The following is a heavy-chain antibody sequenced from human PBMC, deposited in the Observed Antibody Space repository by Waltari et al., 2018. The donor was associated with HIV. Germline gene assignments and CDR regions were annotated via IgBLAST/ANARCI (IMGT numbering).Heavy chain of an antibody. V-gene: IGHV4-59*01. CDR2: IYYSGST. D-gene: IGHD4-17*01. Sequence: QVQLQESGPGLVQPSETLSLTCTVSGGSISSYYWSWIRQPPGKGLEWIGYIYYSGSTNYNPSLKSRVTISVDTSKNQFSLKLSSVTAADTAVYYCARDRKHDYGDYYYYYYYMDVWGKGTTVTVSS. CDR1: GGSISSYY. CDR3: ARDRKHDYGDYYYYYYYMDV. J-gene: IGHJ6*03.